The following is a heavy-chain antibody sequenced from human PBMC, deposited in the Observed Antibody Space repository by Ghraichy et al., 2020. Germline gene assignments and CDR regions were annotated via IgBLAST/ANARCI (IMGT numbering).Heavy chain of an antibody. J-gene: IGHJ4*02. CDR3: APKVTKGRAIGHFDY. Sequence: GESLNISCAASGFTFSSYAMSWVRQAPGKGLEWVSAISGSGGSTYYADSVKGRFTISRDNSKNTLYLQMNSLRAEDTAVYYCAPKVTKGRAIGHFDYWGQGTLVTVSS. CDR1: GFTFSSYA. CDR2: ISGSGGST. D-gene: IGHD4-17*01. V-gene: IGHV3-23*01.